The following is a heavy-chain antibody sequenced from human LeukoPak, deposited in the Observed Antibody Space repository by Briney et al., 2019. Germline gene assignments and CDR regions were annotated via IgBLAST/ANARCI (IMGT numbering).Heavy chain of an antibody. CDR1: GFTVSTNS. J-gene: IGHJ3*02. CDR3: AKSNGYGLVDI. V-gene: IGHV4-34*08. Sequence: GSLRLSCKVSGFTVSTNSWSWIRQPPGKGLEWIGEINHSGSTNYNPSLKSRVTISVDTSKNQFSLKLNSVTAADTAVYYCAKSNGYGLVDIWGQGTMVTVSS. CDR2: INHSGST. D-gene: IGHD3-10*01.